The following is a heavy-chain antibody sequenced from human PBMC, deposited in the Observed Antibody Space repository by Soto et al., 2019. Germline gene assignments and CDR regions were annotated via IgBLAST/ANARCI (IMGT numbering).Heavy chain of an antibody. V-gene: IGHV3-23*01. CDR2: ISGSDDST. CDR1: GFTFSNYA. CDR3: AKRSSSSTFDY. D-gene: IGHD6-6*01. Sequence: GSLRLSCAASGFTFSNYAMSWVRQAPGKGLEWVSVISGSDDSTYYADSVKGRFTISRDNSKNTLYLQMNSLRAEDTAVYYCAKRSSSSTFDYWGQGTLVTVSS. J-gene: IGHJ4*02.